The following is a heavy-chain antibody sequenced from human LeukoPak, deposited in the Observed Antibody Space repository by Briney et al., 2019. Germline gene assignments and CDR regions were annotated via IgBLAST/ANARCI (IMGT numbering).Heavy chain of an antibody. CDR2: IKQDESEK. J-gene: IGHJ4*02. CDR3: ARGNLFTGWYDLYYFDY. Sequence: PGGSLRLSCTASGFTFSSYWMSWVRQAPGKGLEWVANIKQDESEKYYVDSVKGRFTISRDNAKNSLYLQMNSLRAEDTAVCHCARGNLFTGWYDLYYFDYWGQGTLVTVSS. D-gene: IGHD6-19*01. V-gene: IGHV3-7*01. CDR1: GFTFSSYW.